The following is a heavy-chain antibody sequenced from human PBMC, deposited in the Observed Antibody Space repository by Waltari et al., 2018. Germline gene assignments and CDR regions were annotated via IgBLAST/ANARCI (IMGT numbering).Heavy chain of an antibody. J-gene: IGHJ5*02. D-gene: IGHD7-27*01. CDR1: GYSISSGYY. Sequence: QVQLQESGPGLVKPSETLSLTCAVSGYSISSGYYWGWIRQPPGKGLEWIGSIYHSGSTYDNPSRKSRVTISVDTSKNQFALKLSSVTAADTAVYYCARDASGPTGWFDPWGQGTLVTVSS. CDR3: ARDASGPTGWFDP. V-gene: IGHV4-38-2*02. CDR2: IYHSGST.